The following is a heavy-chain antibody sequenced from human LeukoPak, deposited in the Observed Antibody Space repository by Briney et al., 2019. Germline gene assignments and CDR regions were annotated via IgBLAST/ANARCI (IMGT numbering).Heavy chain of an antibody. Sequence: SVKVSCKASGCTFSSYAISWVRQAPGQGLEWMGGIIPIFGTANYAQKFQGRVTITTDESTSTAYMELSSLRSEDTAVYYCARDQSINYYYYMDVWGKGTTVTVSS. CDR3: ARDQSINYYYYMDV. CDR1: GCTFSSYA. J-gene: IGHJ6*03. CDR2: IIPIFGTA. D-gene: IGHD2-21*01. V-gene: IGHV1-69*05.